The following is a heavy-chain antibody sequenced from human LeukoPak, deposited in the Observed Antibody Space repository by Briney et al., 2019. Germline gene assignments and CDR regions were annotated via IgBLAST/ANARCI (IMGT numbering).Heavy chain of an antibody. V-gene: IGHV3-21*04. CDR3: AKVTYGSGTYGAFDS. CDR1: GFSFSSYN. CDR2: ITSSSTYT. J-gene: IGHJ4*02. D-gene: IGHD3-10*01. Sequence: GGSLRLSCAASGFSFSSYNMNWVRQTPGKGLEWVSSITSSSTYTFYADSVKGRFTISRDNARNSLYLQMNSLRAEDTAVYYCAKVTYGSGTYGAFDSWGQGTLVTVSS.